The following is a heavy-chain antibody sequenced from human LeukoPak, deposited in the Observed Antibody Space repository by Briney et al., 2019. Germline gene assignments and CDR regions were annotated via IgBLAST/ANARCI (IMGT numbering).Heavy chain of an antibody. D-gene: IGHD3-16*02. CDR2: INHSGTT. Sequence: SETLSLTCAVSGGSSSDYYWSWVRQPPGKGVEWIGEINHSGTTNYSPSLKSRVSISVDTSKNQFSLKLNSVTAADAAMYYCASHYSSGSYRYTGSFDSWGQGRLVNVSS. J-gene: IGHJ4*02. CDR1: GGSSSDYY. CDR3: ASHYSSGSYRYTGSFDS. V-gene: IGHV4-34*01.